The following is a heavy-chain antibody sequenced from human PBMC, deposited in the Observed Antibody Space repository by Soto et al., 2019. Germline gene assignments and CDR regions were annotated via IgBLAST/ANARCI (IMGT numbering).Heavy chain of an antibody. CDR2: IYWNDDK. V-gene: IGHV2-5*01. J-gene: IGHJ6*02. CDR3: SHRRGYYDSRGYYAPLSYDYGMDV. D-gene: IGHD3-22*01. CDR1: GFSLINTGVG. Sequence: QVTLKESGPTLVKPTQTLTLTCSFSGFSLINTGVGVAWTRQPPGKAPEWLAIIYWNDDKRYTPSLKSRLSITKDTSKKQAVLTMTNVDPADTATYYCSHRRGYYDSRGYYAPLSYDYGMDVWGQGTTVIVSS.